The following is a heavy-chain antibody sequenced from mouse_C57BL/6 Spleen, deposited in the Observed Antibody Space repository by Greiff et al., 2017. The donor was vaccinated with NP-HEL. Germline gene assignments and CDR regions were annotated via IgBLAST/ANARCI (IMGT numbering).Heavy chain of an antibody. CDR1: GYTFTDYN. CDR2: INPNNGGT. D-gene: IGHD1-1*01. V-gene: IGHV1-18*01. Sequence: VQLKQSGPELVKPGASVKIPCKASGYTFTDYNMDWVKQSHGKSLEWIGDINPNNGGTIYNQKFKGKATLTVDKSSSTAYMELRSLTSEDTAVYYCARGPVLLRGYYAMDYWGQGTSVTVSS. CDR3: ARGPVLLRGYYAMDY. J-gene: IGHJ4*01.